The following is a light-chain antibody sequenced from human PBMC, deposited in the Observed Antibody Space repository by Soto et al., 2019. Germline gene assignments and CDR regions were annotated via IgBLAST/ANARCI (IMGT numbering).Light chain of an antibody. J-gene: IGKJ1*01. CDR1: QNINKY. Sequence: DIHLTQSPSSLSASVGDSVTITCRSSQNINKYLNWYEHRPGKAPKLLIYAASSLQTGVPTRFSGAGAGTFFTLTISNLQLEDVASYYRQQSYGSPGAFGRGTKVEI. V-gene: IGKV1-39*01. CDR3: QQSYGSPGA. CDR2: AAS.